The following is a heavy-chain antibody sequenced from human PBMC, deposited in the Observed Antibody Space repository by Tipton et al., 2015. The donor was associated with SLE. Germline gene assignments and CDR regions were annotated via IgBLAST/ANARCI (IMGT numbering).Heavy chain of an antibody. Sequence: SLRLSCAASGFTFSGSAMHWVRQASGKGLEWVGRIRSKANSYATAYAASVKGRFTISRDDSKNTAYLQMNSLKTEDTAVYYCSWIAAAGTDYWGQGTLVTVSS. CDR2: IRSKANSYAT. J-gene: IGHJ4*02. CDR3: SWIAAAGTDY. D-gene: IGHD6-13*01. CDR1: GFTFSGSA. V-gene: IGHV3-73*01.